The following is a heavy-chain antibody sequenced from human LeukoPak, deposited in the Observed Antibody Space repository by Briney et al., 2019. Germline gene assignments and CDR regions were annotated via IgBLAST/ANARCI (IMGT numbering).Heavy chain of an antibody. Sequence: GGSLRLSCAASGFTFDDSGMSWVRQAPGKGLEWVSVISWNGGSTGYADSVKGRFTISRDNANNSLYLQMNSLRAEDTVLYYCARETYYYDSSGSTRFDYWGQGTLVTVSS. CDR1: GFTFDDSG. V-gene: IGHV3-20*04. CDR2: ISWNGGST. D-gene: IGHD3-22*01. CDR3: ARETYYYDSSGSTRFDY. J-gene: IGHJ4*02.